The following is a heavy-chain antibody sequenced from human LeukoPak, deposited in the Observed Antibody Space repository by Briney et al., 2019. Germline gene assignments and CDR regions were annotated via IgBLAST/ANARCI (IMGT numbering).Heavy chain of an antibody. Sequence: ASVKVSCKASGYTFTSYYIHRVRQAPGQGLEWMGIINPSGGSTNYAQKFQGRVTMTRDTATSTVYMELRSLRSEDTAVYYCARERSSSAKGLDYWGQGTLATVSS. D-gene: IGHD2-2*01. J-gene: IGHJ4*02. CDR2: INPSGGST. V-gene: IGHV1-46*01. CDR3: ARERSSSAKGLDY. CDR1: GYTFTSYY.